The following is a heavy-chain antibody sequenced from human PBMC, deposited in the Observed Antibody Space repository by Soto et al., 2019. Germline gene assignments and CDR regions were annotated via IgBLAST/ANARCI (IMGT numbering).Heavy chain of an antibody. CDR3: ARTGMEYYDSSGYYYFDY. V-gene: IGHV3-30*04. J-gene: IGHJ4*02. CDR1: GFTFSSYA. Sequence: GGSLRLSCAASGFTFSSYAMHWVRQAPGKGLEWVAVISYDGSNKYYADSVKGRFTISRDNSKNTLYLQMNSLRAEDTAVYYCARTGMEYYDSSGYYYFDYGGQGTLVTVSS. CDR2: ISYDGSNK. D-gene: IGHD3-22*01.